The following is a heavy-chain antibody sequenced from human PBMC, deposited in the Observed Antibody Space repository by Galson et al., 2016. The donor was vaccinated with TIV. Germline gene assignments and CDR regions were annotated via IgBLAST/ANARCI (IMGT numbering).Heavy chain of an antibody. D-gene: IGHD3-16*01. CDR2: IYFRDSAT. V-gene: IGHV5-51*01. Sequence: QSGAEVKKPGESLKISCQVSGYAFSSNWIAWVRQMPGKGLEWMGIIYFRDSATTYSPSFQGQVTISADKSISTTFLQWSSLKASDTAMYFCARVRGDYGKLDAFDIWGQATMVTVSS. CDR1: GYAFSSNW. J-gene: IGHJ3*02. CDR3: ARVRGDYGKLDAFDI.